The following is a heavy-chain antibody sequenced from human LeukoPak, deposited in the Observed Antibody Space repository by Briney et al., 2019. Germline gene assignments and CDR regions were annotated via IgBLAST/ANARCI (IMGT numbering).Heavy chain of an antibody. CDR2: IYSGGST. Sequence: GGSLRLSCAASGFTVSSNYMSWVRQAPGKGLEWVSVIYSGGSTYYADSVKGRFTISRGNAKNTLYLQVNSLRAEDTAIYYCVRPDIVTVPLGCWGQGTLVTVSS. CDR3: VRPDIVTVPLGC. D-gene: IGHD2-2*01. V-gene: IGHV3-53*01. CDR1: GFTVSSNY. J-gene: IGHJ4*02.